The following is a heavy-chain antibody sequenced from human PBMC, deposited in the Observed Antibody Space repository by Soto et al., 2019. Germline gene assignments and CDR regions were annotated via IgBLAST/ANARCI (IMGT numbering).Heavy chain of an antibody. CDR1: GFSFYTYS. CDR2: ISSSGSYI. V-gene: IGHV3-21*01. CDR3: AKDRGRTTNAFDF. Sequence: EVQLVESGGGLVKPGGSLRLSCVASGFSFYTYSIHWVRQAPGKGLEWVSSISSSGSYISYADSVKGRFTIYRDNAKNSPYLQMDSLRAEDTAMYFCAKDRGRTTNAFDFWGQGTMVTVSS. J-gene: IGHJ3*01. D-gene: IGHD3-10*01.